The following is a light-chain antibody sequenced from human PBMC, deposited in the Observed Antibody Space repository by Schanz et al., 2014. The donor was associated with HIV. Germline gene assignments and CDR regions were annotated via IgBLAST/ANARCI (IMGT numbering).Light chain of an antibody. Sequence: QSALTQPASVSGSPGQSITISCTGTSSDVGGYNYVSWYQQHPGKAPKLMIYDVSNRPSGVPDRFSGSKSGNTASLTLSGLQDEDEADYYCCSYAGSSTLVLGGGTKLTVL. CDR3: CSYAGSSTLV. CDR1: SSDVGGYNY. V-gene: IGLV2-14*01. CDR2: DVS. J-gene: IGLJ2*01.